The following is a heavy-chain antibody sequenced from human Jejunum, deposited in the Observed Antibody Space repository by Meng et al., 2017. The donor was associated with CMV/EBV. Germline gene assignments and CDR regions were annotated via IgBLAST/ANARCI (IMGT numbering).Heavy chain of an antibody. Sequence: FSVYVMTWVRQAPGKGLEWVSLIYSGGDTFYGDSVKGRFTISRDNSKNILYLQLNSLRAEDTAVYYCAKNFRTYRSGVQYYTMDVWGQGTTVTVSS. D-gene: IGHD2/OR15-2a*01. CDR1: FSVYV. J-gene: IGHJ6*02. CDR3: AKNFRTYRSGVQYYTMDV. CDR2: IYSGGDT. V-gene: IGHV3-23*03.